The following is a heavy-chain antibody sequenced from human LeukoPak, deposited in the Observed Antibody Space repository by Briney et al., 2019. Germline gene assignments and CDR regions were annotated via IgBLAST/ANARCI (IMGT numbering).Heavy chain of an antibody. Sequence: GRSLRLSCTASGFHFSSYGMHWVRQAPGKGLVWVTVIWPDGSTKYYADSVKGRFTVSRDNSKNTLYLQMNSLRAEDTAVYYCAREMGYGWFDPWGQGTLVTVSS. CDR2: IWPDGSTK. CDR1: GFHFSSYG. J-gene: IGHJ5*02. V-gene: IGHV3-33*01. CDR3: AREMGYGWFDP. D-gene: IGHD2-15*01.